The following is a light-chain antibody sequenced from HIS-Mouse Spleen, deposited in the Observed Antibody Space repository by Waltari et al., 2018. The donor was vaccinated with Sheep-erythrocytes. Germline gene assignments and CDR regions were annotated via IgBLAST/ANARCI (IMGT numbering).Light chain of an antibody. CDR1: ALPKKY. J-gene: IGLJ2*01. CDR2: EDS. CDR3: YSTDSSGNHRV. Sequence: SYELTQPPSVSVSPGQTARITCSGDALPKKYAYWYQQKSGQAPLLVIYEDSKRPSGIPGRFSGSSSGTMATLTISGAQVEDEADYYCYSTDSSGNHRVLGGGTKLTVL. V-gene: IGLV3-10*01.